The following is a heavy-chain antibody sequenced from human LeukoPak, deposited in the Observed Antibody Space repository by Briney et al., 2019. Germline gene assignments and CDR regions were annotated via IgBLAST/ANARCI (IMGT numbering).Heavy chain of an antibody. D-gene: IGHD2-15*01. J-gene: IGHJ6*03. CDR3: ARVPGIVVVVAATPMDV. CDR2: IKQDGSEK. V-gene: IGHV3-7*01. CDR1: GITFSSYW. Sequence: GGSLRLSCVASGITFSSYWMSWVRQAPGKGLEWVANIKQDGSEKYYVDSVKGRFTISRDNAKNSLYLQMNSLRAEDTAVYYCARVPGIVVVVAATPMDVWGKGTTVTISS.